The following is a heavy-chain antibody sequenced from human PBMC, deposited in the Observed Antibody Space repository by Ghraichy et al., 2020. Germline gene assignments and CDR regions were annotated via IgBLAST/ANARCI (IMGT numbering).Heavy chain of an antibody. D-gene: IGHD3-10*01. Sequence: SVKVSCKASGGPFSSYAISWVRQAPGQGLEWMGGIIPIFGTANYAQKFQGRVTITADESTSTAYMELSSLRSEDTAVYYCATEYGSGSYSIWHYMDVWGKGTTVTVSS. CDR2: IIPIFGTA. CDR1: GGPFSSYA. J-gene: IGHJ6*03. V-gene: IGHV1-69*13. CDR3: ATEYGSGSYSIWHYMDV.